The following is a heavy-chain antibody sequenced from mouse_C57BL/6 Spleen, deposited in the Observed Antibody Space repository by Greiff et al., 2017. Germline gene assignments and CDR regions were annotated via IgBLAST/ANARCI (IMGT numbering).Heavy chain of an antibody. J-gene: IGHJ3*01. D-gene: IGHD1-1*01. CDR3: AIDLLSGTPFAY. CDR1: GFSLTSYG. Sequence: VQGVESGPGLVAPSQSLSITCTVSGFSLTSYGVDWVRQSPGKGLEWLGVIWGVGSTNYNSALKSRLSISKDNSKSQVFLKMNSLHTDDTAMYYCAIDLLSGTPFAYWGQGTLVTVSA. V-gene: IGHV2-6*01. CDR2: IWGVGST.